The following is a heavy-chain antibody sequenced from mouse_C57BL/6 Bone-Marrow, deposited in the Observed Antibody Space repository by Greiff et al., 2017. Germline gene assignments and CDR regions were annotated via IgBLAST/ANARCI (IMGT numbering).Heavy chain of an antibody. Sequence: QVQLQQPGAELVMPGASVKLSCKASGYTFTSYWLHWVKQRPGQGLEWIGEIDPSASYTNYNQKFKGKSTLTVDKSSSTASMQLSSLTSEDSAFVYCARDWGDGCSWGVWYFDVWGTGTTVTVSS. V-gene: IGHV1-69*01. D-gene: IGHD1-1*01. CDR1: GYTFTSYW. CDR2: IDPSASYT. CDR3: ARDWGDGCSWGVWYFDV. J-gene: IGHJ1*03.